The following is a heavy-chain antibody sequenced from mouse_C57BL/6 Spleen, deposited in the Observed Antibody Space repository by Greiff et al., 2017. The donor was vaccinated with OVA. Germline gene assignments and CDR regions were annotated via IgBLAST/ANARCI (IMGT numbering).Heavy chain of an antibody. J-gene: IGHJ4*01. CDR2: INPSSGYT. D-gene: IGHD2-4*01. Sequence: QVQLKESGAELARPGASVKMSCKASGYTFTSYTMHWVKQRPGQGLEWIGYINPSSGYTKYNQKFKDKATLTADKSSSTAYMQLSSLTSEDSAVYYCARASIYYDYDGYYAMDYWGQGTSVTVSS. V-gene: IGHV1-4*01. CDR1: GYTFTSYT. CDR3: ARASIYYDYDGYYAMDY.